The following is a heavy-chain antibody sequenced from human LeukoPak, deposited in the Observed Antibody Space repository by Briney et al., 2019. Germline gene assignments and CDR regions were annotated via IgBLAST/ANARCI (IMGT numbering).Heavy chain of an antibody. D-gene: IGHD3-22*01. Sequence: PSQTLSLTCTVSGNSISSGDNYWRWIRQPAGKGLEWIGRIYTSGSTNYNPSLKSRVTISGDTSKNQFSLRLRSVTAADTAVYYCARVTGYMIEDYFDYWGQGTLVTVSS. V-gene: IGHV4-61*02. CDR1: GNSISSGDNY. CDR3: ARVTGYMIEDYFDY. CDR2: IYTSGST. J-gene: IGHJ4*02.